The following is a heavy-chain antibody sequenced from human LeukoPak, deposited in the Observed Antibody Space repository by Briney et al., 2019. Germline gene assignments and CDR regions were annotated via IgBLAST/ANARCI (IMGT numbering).Heavy chain of an antibody. V-gene: IGHV4-34*01. CDR1: GGSFSGYY. Sequence: SETLSLTCAVYGGSFSGYYWSWIRQPPGKGLEWIGEINHSGGTNYNPSLKSRVTISVDTSKNQFSLKLSSVTAADTAVYYCASRPTTFYYYYYYMDVWGKGTTVTVSS. J-gene: IGHJ6*03. CDR3: ASRPTTFYYYYYYMDV. D-gene: IGHD1-7*01. CDR2: INHSGGT.